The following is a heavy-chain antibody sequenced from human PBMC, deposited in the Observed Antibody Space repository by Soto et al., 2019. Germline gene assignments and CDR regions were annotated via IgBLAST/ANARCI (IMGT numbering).Heavy chain of an antibody. J-gene: IGHJ5*02. V-gene: IGHV4-31*03. CDR3: ARLRIATNNYKWFDP. CDR1: GAAPNSGNYY. CDR2: IYVTGAV. D-gene: IGHD2-21*01. Sequence: QVRLQESGPGLVKPSETLSLTCSVSGAAPNSGNYYWSWIRQVPGKGLEWIGHIYVTGAVDYNPSLRDRITNSRVTSEREFSLNLRLVTAADTAVYYCARLRIATNNYKWFDPWGQGTLVTVSS.